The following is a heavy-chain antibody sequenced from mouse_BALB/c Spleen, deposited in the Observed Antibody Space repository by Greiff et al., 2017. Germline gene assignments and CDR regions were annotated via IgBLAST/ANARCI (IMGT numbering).Heavy chain of an antibody. CDR2: ISYSGST. J-gene: IGHJ4*01. D-gene: IGHD3-1*01. V-gene: IGHV3-2*02. Sequence: EVKVEESGPGLVKPSQSLSLTCTVTGYSITSDYAWNWIRQFPGNKLEWMGYISYSGSTSYNPSLKSRISITRDTSKNQFFLQLNSVTTEDTATYYCARGGARATLEAMDYWGQGTSVTVSS. CDR1: GYSITSDYA. CDR3: ARGGARATLEAMDY.